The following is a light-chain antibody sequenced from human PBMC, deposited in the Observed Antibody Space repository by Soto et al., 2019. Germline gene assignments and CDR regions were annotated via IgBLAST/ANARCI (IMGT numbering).Light chain of an antibody. V-gene: IGKV3-15*01. Sequence: EIVMTQSPATLSASPGERATLSCRASQSVSSNLAWYQQKPGQSPRLLISDASTRATGIPARFSGSGSGTEFTLIISSLQSEDFAGYYCQQYNNWPPTFGLGTKVEIK. CDR2: DAS. J-gene: IGKJ1*01. CDR1: QSVSSN. CDR3: QQYNNWPPT.